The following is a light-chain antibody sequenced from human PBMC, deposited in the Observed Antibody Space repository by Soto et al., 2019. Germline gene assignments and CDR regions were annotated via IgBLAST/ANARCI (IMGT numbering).Light chain of an antibody. Sequence: QSVLTQPASVSGSPGQSITISCTGTSSDVAGYKYVSWYQQHPGKAPKLMIYEVSNRPSGVSNRFSGSKSGNTASLTISGLQAEDEADYYCSSYTXXXTPXXVFGGGXXLTXL. CDR3: SSYTXXXTPXXV. J-gene: IGLJ2*01. CDR2: EVS. V-gene: IGLV2-14*01. CDR1: SSDVAGYKY.